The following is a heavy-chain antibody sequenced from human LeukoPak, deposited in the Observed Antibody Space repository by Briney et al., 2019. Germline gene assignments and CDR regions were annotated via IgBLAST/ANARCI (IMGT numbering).Heavy chain of an antibody. CDR2: IYYSGST. CDR3: ARLEGDYYDSSGYYWFDP. CDR1: GGSISSYY. D-gene: IGHD3-22*01. J-gene: IGHJ5*02. V-gene: IGHV4-59*08. Sequence: SETLSLTCTVSGGSISSYYWSWIRQPPGKGLEWIGYIYYSGSTNYNPSLKSRVTISVDTSKNQFSLKLSSVTAADTAVYYCARLEGDYYDSSGYYWFDPWGQGTLVTVSS.